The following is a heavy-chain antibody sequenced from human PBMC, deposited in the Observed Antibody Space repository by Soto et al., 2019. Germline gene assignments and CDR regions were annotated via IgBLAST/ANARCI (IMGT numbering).Heavy chain of an antibody. CDR2: INGAGDT. CDR1: GFDASVNL. V-gene: IGHV3-66*01. Sequence: GGSLRLSCAASGFDASVNLMNWVRQAPGKGLEWVSVINGAGDTKYADSVKGRFAISRDISRNTVYLQMNSLRAEDTAVYYCVRENYYYGMDVWGHGTAVTVSS. J-gene: IGHJ6*02. CDR3: VRENYYYGMDV.